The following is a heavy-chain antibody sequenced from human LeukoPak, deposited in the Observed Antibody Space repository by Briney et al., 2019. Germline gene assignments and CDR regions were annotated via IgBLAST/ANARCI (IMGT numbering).Heavy chain of an antibody. CDR2: ISAYNGNT. V-gene: IGHV1-18*01. Sequence: ASVKVSCKASGYTFTSYGISWVRQAPGQGLEWMGWISAYNGNTNYAQKLQGRVTMTTDTSTGTAYMELRSLRPDDTAVYYCARVRSYYDSSAYDYWGQGTLVTVSS. D-gene: IGHD3-22*01. CDR1: GYTFTSYG. J-gene: IGHJ4*02. CDR3: ARVRSYYDSSAYDY.